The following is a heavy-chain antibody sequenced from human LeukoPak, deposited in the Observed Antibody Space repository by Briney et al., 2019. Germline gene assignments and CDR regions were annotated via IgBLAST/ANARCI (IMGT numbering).Heavy chain of an antibody. D-gene: IGHD6-25*01. Sequence: PSETLSLTCTVSGDSISRSTYYWAWIRQPPGKGLEWIGSVYYGRSPYFNPSLESRATISVDTSKNHFSLKMSSVTAADTAVYYCARSSGAGTFSYWGQGTLVTVSS. CDR1: GDSISRSTYY. J-gene: IGHJ4*02. CDR2: VYYGRSP. CDR3: ARSSGAGTFSY. V-gene: IGHV4-39*02.